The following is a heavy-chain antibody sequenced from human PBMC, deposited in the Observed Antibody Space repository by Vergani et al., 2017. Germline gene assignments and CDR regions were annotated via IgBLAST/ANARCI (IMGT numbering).Heavy chain of an antibody. V-gene: IGHV1-69*01. D-gene: IGHD4-11*01. CDR1: GGTFSSYA. J-gene: IGHJ5*02. Sequence: QVQLVQSGAEVKKPGSSVKVSCKASGGTFSSYAISWVRQAPGQGLEWMGGIIPIFGTANYAQKFQGRVTITADESTSTAYMELSSLRSEDTAVDYWAGDPTNGHDDYRWFDPWGQGTLVTVSS. CDR2: IIPIFGTA. CDR3: AGDPTNGHDDYRWFDP.